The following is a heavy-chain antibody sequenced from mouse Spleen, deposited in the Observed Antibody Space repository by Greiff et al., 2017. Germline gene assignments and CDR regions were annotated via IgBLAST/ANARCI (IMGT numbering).Heavy chain of an antibody. J-gene: IGHJ4*01. CDR3: ASHRYDFAMDY. CDR2: ISGGGSYT. V-gene: IGHV5-9-2*01. CDR1: GFTFSSYG. D-gene: IGHD2-14*01. Sequence: EVQRVESGGGLVKPGGSLKLSCAASGFTFSSYGMSWVRQTPEKRLEWVATISGGGSYTYYPDSVKGRFTISRDNAKNNLYLQMSSLRSEDTALYYCASHRYDFAMDYWGQGTSVTVSS.